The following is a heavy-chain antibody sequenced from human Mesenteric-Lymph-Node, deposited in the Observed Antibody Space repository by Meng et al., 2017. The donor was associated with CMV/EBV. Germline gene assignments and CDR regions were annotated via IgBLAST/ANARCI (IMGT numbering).Heavy chain of an antibody. V-gene: IGHV3-21*01. J-gene: IGHJ6*02. Sequence: GGSLRLSCAASGFTFSSYSMNWVRQAPGKGLEWVSSISSSSGYIYYADSVKGRFTISRDNAKNSLYLQMNSLRAEDTAVYYCARAQDFDFWSGYYGYYYYGMDVWAKGPRSPSP. D-gene: IGHD3-3*01. CDR1: GFTFSSYS. CDR3: ARAQDFDFWSGYYGYYYYGMDV. CDR2: ISSSSGYI.